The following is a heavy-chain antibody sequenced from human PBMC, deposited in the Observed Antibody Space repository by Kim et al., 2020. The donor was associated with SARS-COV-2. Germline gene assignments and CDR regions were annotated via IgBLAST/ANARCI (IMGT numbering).Heavy chain of an antibody. CDR3: ARGTSINYFDY. J-gene: IGHJ4*02. V-gene: IGHV3-33*01. Sequence: YYADSVKRRFTISRDKSKNTLYLQMNSLRAEDTAVYYCARGTSINYFDYWGQGTLVTVSS.